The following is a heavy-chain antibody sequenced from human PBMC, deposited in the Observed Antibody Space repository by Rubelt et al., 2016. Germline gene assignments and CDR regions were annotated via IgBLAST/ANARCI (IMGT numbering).Heavy chain of an antibody. CDR2: IYYSGST. CDR3: ARHPLGSYTRLDY. J-gene: IGHJ4*02. V-gene: IGHV4-31*01. D-gene: IGHD1-26*01. CDR1: GGSISSGGYY. Sequence: QVQLQESGPGLVKPSQTLSLTCTVSGGSISSGGYYWSWIRQHPGKGLEWIGYIYYSGSTYYNPSLKCSVTISVDTSKTQLALKRGPVTAADTAVYYWARHPLGSYTRLDYWGQGTLVTVSS.